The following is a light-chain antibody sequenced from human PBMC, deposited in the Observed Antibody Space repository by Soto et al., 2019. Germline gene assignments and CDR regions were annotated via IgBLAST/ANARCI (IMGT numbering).Light chain of an antibody. J-gene: IGKJ5*01. CDR3: QQRSNWPVT. Sequence: EIVMTQSPATLSLPPCRTANLSGSSSQSVSNNYLGCYQQHPGQAPRLLIYDASNRATGIPARFSGSGSGTDFTLTISSLEPEDFAVYYCQQRSNWPVTFGQGTRLEIK. V-gene: IGKV3-11*01. CDR2: DAS. CDR1: QSVSNNY.